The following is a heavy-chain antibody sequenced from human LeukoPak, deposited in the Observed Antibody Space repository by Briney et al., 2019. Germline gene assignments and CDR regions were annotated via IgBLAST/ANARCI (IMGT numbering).Heavy chain of an antibody. D-gene: IGHD5-24*01. CDR3: ANNVEMASFDY. CDR1: GFTFSSYA. J-gene: IGHJ4*02. V-gene: IGHV3-23*01. Sequence: QSGGSLRLSCAASGFTFSSYAMSWVRQAPGKGLEWVSAISGSGGSTYYADSVKGRFTISRDNSKNTLYLQMNSLRSEDTAVYYCANNVEMASFDYWGQGTLVTVSS. CDR2: ISGSGGST.